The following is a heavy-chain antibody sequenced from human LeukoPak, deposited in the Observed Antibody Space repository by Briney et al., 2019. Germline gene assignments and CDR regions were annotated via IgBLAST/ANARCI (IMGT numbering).Heavy chain of an antibody. CDR3: AKGNMYYYDSSGYYSYFDY. Sequence: GGSLRLSCAASGFTFSSYAMSWVRQAPGKGLEWVSAISGSGGSTYYADSVRGRFTISRDNSKNTLYLQMNSLRAEDTAVYYCAKGNMYYYDSSGYYSYFDYWGQGTLVTVSS. CDR1: GFTFSSYA. D-gene: IGHD3-22*01. J-gene: IGHJ4*02. CDR2: ISGSGGST. V-gene: IGHV3-23*01.